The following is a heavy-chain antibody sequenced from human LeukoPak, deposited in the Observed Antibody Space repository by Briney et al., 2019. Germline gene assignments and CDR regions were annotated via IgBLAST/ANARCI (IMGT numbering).Heavy chain of an antibody. CDR1: GFTFTTYV. J-gene: IGHJ4*02. CDR2: IGTRDTAM. CDR3: ARDYDILTGYFRGGFDY. V-gene: IGHV3-48*01. Sequence: GGSLRLSCAASGFTFTTYVMNWVRQPPGRGLEWISYIGTRDTAMYYADSVKGRFTISRDNAKSSLYLQMNGLRAEDTAVYYCARDYDILTGYFRGGFDYWGQGTLVTVSS. D-gene: IGHD3-9*01.